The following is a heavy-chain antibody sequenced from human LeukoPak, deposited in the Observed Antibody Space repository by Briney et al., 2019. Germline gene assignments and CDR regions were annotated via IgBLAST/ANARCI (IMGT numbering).Heavy chain of an antibody. Sequence: SVKVSCKASGGTFIIYAISWVRQAPGQGKEWMGGIIPIFGTANYAQKFQGRVTITADESTSTAYMELSSLRSEDTAVYYCARARELGYCSGGSCYSRYYFDYWGQGTLVTVSS. CDR3: ARARELGYCSGGSCYSRYYFDY. CDR2: IIPIFGTA. J-gene: IGHJ4*02. CDR1: GGTFIIYA. V-gene: IGHV1-69*13. D-gene: IGHD2-15*01.